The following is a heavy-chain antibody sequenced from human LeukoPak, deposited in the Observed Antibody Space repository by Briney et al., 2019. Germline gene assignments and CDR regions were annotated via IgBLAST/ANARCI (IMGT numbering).Heavy chain of an antibody. CDR2: ISWYSGSI. V-gene: IGHV3-9*03. CDR3: AKDLYDFGSCYTIDY. J-gene: IGHJ4*02. Sequence: PGRSLRLSCAASGFTFDDYAMHWVRQAPGKVLEWDSGISWYSGSIGYADSVQGRFTISRDNAKNSLYLQMNSLRANALAFYFCAKDLYDFGSCYTIDYWGKGTPVTVSS. CDR1: GFTFDDYA. D-gene: IGHD3-3*01.